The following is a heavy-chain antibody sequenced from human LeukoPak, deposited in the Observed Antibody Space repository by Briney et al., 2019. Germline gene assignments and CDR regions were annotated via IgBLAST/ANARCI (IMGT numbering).Heavy chain of an antibody. J-gene: IGHJ4*02. CDR1: GFTFSSYA. CDR3: AKAGYSSSWSEMYYFDY. D-gene: IGHD6-13*01. CDR2: ISGSGGST. V-gene: IGHV3-23*01. Sequence: PGGSLRLSCAASGFTFSSYAMSWVRQAPGKGLEWVSAISGSGGSTYYADSVKGRFTISRDNYKNTLYPQMNSLRAEDTAVYYCAKAGYSSSWSEMYYFDYWGQGTLVTVSS.